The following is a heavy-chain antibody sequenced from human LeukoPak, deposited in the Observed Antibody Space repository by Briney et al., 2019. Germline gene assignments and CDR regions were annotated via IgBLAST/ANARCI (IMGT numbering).Heavy chain of an antibody. CDR3: ARDYRRDGYNRGVDH. Sequence: GASVKVSCKASGYTFTNYYMYWVRQAPGQGLEWMGMIVPSSGGTAYAQKFQGKFTMTRDTSTSTVYMELNSLTSDDTAVYSCARDYRRDGYNRGVDHWGQGTLVTVSS. V-gene: IGHV1-46*01. D-gene: IGHD5-24*01. J-gene: IGHJ4*02. CDR2: IVPSSGGT. CDR1: GYTFTNYY.